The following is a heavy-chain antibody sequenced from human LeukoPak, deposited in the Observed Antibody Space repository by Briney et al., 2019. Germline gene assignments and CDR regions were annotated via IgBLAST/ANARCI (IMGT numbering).Heavy chain of an antibody. CDR2: ISGSNGDT. V-gene: IGHV1-18*01. Sequence: ALVKVSCKAVGYSFTSYGVVWVRQAPGQGLEWMAWISGSNGDTNFAQKIQGRVTLTTDTSTSTAYMELMSLRSDDTAAYFFARGPRRWLQLTYFDYWGQGTLVTVSS. D-gene: IGHD5-24*01. CDR1: GYSFTSYG. J-gene: IGHJ4*02. CDR3: ARGPRRWLQLTYFDY.